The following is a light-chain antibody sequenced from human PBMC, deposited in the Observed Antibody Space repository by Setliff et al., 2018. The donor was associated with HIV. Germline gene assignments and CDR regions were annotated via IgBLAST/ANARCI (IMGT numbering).Light chain of an antibody. V-gene: IGLV7-46*01. J-gene: IGLJ3*02. CDR1: TGAVTSGHY. CDR3: FLSYSAARRV. CDR2: DTN. Sequence: QAVVTQEPSLTVSPGGTVTLTCGSSTGAVTSGHYPYWFQQKPGQAPRTLIYDTNNKHSWTPARFSASLLGGKAALTLSGAQPEDEAAYYCFLSYSAARRVFGGGTKVTVL.